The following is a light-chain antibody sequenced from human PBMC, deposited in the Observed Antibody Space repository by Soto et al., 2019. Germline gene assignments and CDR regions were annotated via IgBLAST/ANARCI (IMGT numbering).Light chain of an antibody. CDR2: GPS. V-gene: IGKV3-20*01. CDR1: QSVSNNY. J-gene: IGKJ1*01. Sequence: EIVLTQSPGTLSLSPGERATLSCRASQSVSNNYLAWYQQKPGQAPRLLIYGPSNRATGIPDRFSGSGSGTDFTLTISRLEPEDFAVYYCQQYGSSGTIGQGTKVEIK. CDR3: QQYGSSGT.